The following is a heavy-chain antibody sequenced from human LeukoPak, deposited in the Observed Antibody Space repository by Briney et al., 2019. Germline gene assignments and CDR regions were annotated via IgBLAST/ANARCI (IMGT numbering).Heavy chain of an antibody. CDR3: ARGPDCGGDCYPGYMDV. Sequence: PSETLSLTCAVYVGSFSGYYWSWIRQPPGEGLEWLGEIYQSGSTNYNPSLKSRVTISVDTSQNQFSLKLSLVTAADTAVYYCARGPDCGGDCYPGYMDVWGKGTTVTVSS. J-gene: IGHJ6*03. D-gene: IGHD2-21*02. CDR2: IYQSGST. V-gene: IGHV4-34*01. CDR1: VGSFSGYY.